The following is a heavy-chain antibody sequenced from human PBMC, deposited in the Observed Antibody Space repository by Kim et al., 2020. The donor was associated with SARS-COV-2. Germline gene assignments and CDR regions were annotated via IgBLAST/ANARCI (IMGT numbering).Heavy chain of an antibody. CDR1: GFIFSDYF. Sequence: GGSLRLSCAASGFIFSDYFMNWIRQAPGKGLEWVSYISPTGTTINYADSVKGRFTISRDNAKNSLYLQMDSLRTEDTAVYYCARAYRDYEHCHGLRMHWG. J-gene: IGHJ1*01. CDR2: ISPTGTTI. D-gene: IGHD5-12*01. V-gene: IGHV3-11*04. CDR3: ARAYRDYEHCHGLRMH.